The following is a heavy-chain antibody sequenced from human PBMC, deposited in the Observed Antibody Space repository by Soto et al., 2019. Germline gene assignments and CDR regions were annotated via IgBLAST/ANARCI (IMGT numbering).Heavy chain of an antibody. CDR3: ASGQQLVRNY. CDR2: IYHSGST. D-gene: IGHD6-13*01. CDR1: GGSISSGGYS. Sequence: QLQLQESGSGLVKPSQTLSLTCAVSGGSISSGGYSWSWIRQPPGKGLEWIGYIYHSGSTYYNPCLKSRVTTSVDRSRNQCSLKLSPVTAAGTAVHYCASGQQLVRNYWGQGTLVTVSS. V-gene: IGHV4-30-2*01. J-gene: IGHJ4*02.